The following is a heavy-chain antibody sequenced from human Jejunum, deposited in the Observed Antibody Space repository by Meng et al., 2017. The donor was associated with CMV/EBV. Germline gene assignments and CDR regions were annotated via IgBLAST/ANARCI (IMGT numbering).Heavy chain of an antibody. CDR1: GGSMIGSSSYY. V-gene: IGHV4-39*07. CDR3: VIFDSSGYYGIVN. CDR2: IYYRGTT. Sequence: SGGSMIGSSSYYWGWIRQPPGRGLEYIGSIYYRGTTYYSPSLKSRLTISVDTSKNQFSLRLSSVTAADTAFYYCVIFDSSGYYGIVNWGQGALVTVSS. J-gene: IGHJ4*02. D-gene: IGHD3-22*01.